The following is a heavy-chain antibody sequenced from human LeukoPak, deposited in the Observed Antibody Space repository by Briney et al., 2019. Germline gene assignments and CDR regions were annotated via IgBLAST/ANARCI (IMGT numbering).Heavy chain of an antibody. V-gene: IGHV4-59*01. CDR2: IYYSGST. J-gene: IGHJ3*02. CDR1: GGSISSYY. CDR3: ARLLLRGAFDI. Sequence: PSETLSLTCTVSGGSISSYYWSWIRQPPGKGLEWIGYIYYSGSTNYNPSLKSRVTISVDTSKNQFSLKLSSVTAADTAVYYCARLLLRGAFDIWGQGTMVTVSS. D-gene: IGHD2-21*01.